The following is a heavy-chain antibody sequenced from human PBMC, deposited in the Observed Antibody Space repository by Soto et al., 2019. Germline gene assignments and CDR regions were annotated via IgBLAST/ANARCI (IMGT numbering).Heavy chain of an antibody. Sequence: SETLSLTCTVSGGSISSSSYYWGWIRQPPGKGLEWIGSIYYSGSTYYNPSLKSRVTISVDTSKNQFSLKPSSVTAADTAVYYCARAPAPELIVVVTASKWFDPWGQGTLVTVSS. CDR3: ARAPAPELIVVVTASKWFDP. V-gene: IGHV4-39*01. D-gene: IGHD2-21*02. J-gene: IGHJ5*02. CDR1: GGSISSSSYY. CDR2: IYYSGST.